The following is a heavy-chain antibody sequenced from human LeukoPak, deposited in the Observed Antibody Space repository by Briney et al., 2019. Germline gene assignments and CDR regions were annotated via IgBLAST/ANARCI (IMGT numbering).Heavy chain of an antibody. CDR3: AKDQWFGESEKLY. J-gene: IGHJ4*02. CDR1: GFTFSSYA. CDR2: ISGSGGST. D-gene: IGHD3-10*01. Sequence: GGSLRLSCAASGFTFSSYAMSWVRQAPGKGLEWVSAISGSGGSTYYADSVKGRFTISRDNSKNTLYLQMNSLRADDTALYYCAKDQWFGESEKLYWGQGTLVTVSS. V-gene: IGHV3-23*01.